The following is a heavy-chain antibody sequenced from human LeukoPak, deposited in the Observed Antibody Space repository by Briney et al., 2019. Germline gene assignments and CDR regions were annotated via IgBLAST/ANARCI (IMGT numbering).Heavy chain of an antibody. D-gene: IGHD1-26*01. Sequence: GGSLRLSCAASGFIFSNAWMSWVRQAPGKGLEWLGRIKSKSDDGTVDYAAPVKGRFTISRDDSGNMLYLQMKSLKTEDTAVYYCPTDLVGALGFGSIDLWGQGTMVTVSS. J-gene: IGHJ3*01. CDR1: GFIFSNAW. CDR3: PTDLVGALGFGSIDL. CDR2: IKSKSDDGTV. V-gene: IGHV3-15*01.